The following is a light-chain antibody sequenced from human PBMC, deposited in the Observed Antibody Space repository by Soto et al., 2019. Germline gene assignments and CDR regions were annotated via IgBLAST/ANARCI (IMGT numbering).Light chain of an antibody. J-gene: IGKJ2*01. CDR3: QQSYSSPT. Sequence: DIKMTQSPSSLSASVGDRVTITCRASQSIRSYLSWYQQKAGKAPKLMIYAASSLQSGVPSRFSGSGSGTDFTLTINSLQPEDFATYYCQQSYSSPTFGQGTKLEIK. CDR1: QSIRSY. V-gene: IGKV1-39*01. CDR2: AAS.